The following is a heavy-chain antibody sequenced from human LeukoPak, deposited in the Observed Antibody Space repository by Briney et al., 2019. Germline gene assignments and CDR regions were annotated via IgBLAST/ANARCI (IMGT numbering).Heavy chain of an antibody. J-gene: IGHJ4*02. CDR2: VYYSGST. CDR3: ARLVLLHSYFDY. D-gene: IGHD3-16*01. V-gene: IGHV4-39*01. CDR1: GGSISSRYYY. Sequence: SETLSLTCTVSGGSISSRYYYWGWIRPPPGKGLEWIGTVYYSGSTFHKSSLKSRVTISADTSKNQFSLKLGSVSAADTAVYYCARLVLLHSYFDYWGQGALVTVSS.